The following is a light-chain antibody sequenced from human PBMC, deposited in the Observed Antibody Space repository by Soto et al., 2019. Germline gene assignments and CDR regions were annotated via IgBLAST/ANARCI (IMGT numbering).Light chain of an antibody. CDR1: QSVSSN. CDR2: GAS. Sequence: EIGMTQSPATLSVSPGERATLSCGAIQSVSSNLAWYQQKPGQAPRLLIYGASSRATGIPARFSGSGSGTEFTLTISSLQSEDFAVYYCQQYNNWPPKGTFGQGTKVDIK. J-gene: IGKJ1*01. CDR3: QQYNNWPPKGT. V-gene: IGKV3D-15*01.